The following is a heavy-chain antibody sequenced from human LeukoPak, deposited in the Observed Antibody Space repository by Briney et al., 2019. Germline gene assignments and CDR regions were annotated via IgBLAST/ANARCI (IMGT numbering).Heavy chain of an antibody. CDR3: VGQLLRAV. CDR1: GFPFSGYY. V-gene: IGHV3-7*01. Sequence: GGSLRLSCTASGFPFSGYYISWVRQAPGTGLEWLSNIKGDGSVQDYVDSVKGRFTTSRDNAKNSLYLQMNNLRVDDTAVYYCVGQLLRAVWGKGTTVTVSS. D-gene: IGHD2-2*01. J-gene: IGHJ6*03. CDR2: IKGDGSVQ.